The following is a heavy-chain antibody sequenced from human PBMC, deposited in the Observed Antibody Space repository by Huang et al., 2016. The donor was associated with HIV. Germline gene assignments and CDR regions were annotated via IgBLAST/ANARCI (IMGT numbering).Heavy chain of an antibody. CDR2: VSFYGRNK. Sequence: QVQLVDSGGGVVQPGRSLSLSCAASGFTFNNYALHWVRQAPGKGLEWVAVVSFYGRNKYYVDSVKGRFTISRDNSKNTLYLQMNSLRAEDTAVYYCARDRSDFGMSGIFDYWGQGTLLTVSS. V-gene: IGHV3-30*04. D-gene: IGHD3-3*01. CDR3: ARDRSDFGMSGIFDY. CDR1: GFTFNNYA. J-gene: IGHJ4*02.